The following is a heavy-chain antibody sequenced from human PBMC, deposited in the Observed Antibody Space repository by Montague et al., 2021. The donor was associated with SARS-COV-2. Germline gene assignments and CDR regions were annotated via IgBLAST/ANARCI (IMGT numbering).Heavy chain of an antibody. CDR3: AKQALTRYCTSTTCFGAAFDI. Sequence: SETLSITCTVSGVSISSHYWTWIRQPPGKGLEWIGFIYHSGSTNYNPSLKSRVTISVDTSKNQFSLKLSSVTAADAAVYYCAKQALTRYCTSTTCFGAAFDIWGQGTMVTVSS. J-gene: IGHJ3*02. CDR2: IYHSGST. CDR1: GVSISSHY. V-gene: IGHV4-59*08. D-gene: IGHD2-2*01.